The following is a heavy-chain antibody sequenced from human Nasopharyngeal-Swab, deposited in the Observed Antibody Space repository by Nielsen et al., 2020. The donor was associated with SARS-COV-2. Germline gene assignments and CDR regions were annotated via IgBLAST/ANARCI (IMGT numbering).Heavy chain of an antibody. Sequence: SVKVSCKASGYTFTSYAMNWVRQAPGQGLEWMGGIIPIFGTANYAQKFQGRVTITADKSTSTAYMELSSLRSEDTAVYYCARQQRPHYYDSSGRDIWGQGTMVTVSS. V-gene: IGHV1-69*06. CDR3: ARQQRPHYYDSSGRDI. CDR2: IIPIFGTA. J-gene: IGHJ3*02. CDR1: GYTFTSYA. D-gene: IGHD3-22*01.